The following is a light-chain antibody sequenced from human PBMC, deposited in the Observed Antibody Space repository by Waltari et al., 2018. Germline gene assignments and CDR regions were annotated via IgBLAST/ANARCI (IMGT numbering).Light chain of an antibody. CDR2: ENP. CDR1: SSNIGNNY. J-gene: IGLJ7*01. CDR3: GTWDSSLSGAV. V-gene: IGLV1-51*02. Sequence: QSVLTQPPSVSAAPGQRVTISCSGGSSNIGNNYVSCSRQFPGTAPKLLIYENPERPSGIPGRFSGSKSGTSVTLDITGLQAGDEADYYCGTWDSSLSGAVFGGGTHLTVL.